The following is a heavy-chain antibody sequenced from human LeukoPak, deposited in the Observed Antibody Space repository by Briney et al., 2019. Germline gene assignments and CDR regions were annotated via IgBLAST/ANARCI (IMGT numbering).Heavy chain of an antibody. CDR3: AKNTMVRGVIPTYFDY. Sequence: GGSLRLSCAVSGITLSNYGMSWVRQAPGKGLEWVAGLSGSGGGTNYADSVQGRFTISRDNSKNTLYLQINSLRAEDTAVYYCAKNTMVRGVIPTYFDYWGQGTLVTVSS. CDR2: LSGSGGGT. CDR1: GITLSNYG. J-gene: IGHJ4*02. V-gene: IGHV3-23*01. D-gene: IGHD3-10*01.